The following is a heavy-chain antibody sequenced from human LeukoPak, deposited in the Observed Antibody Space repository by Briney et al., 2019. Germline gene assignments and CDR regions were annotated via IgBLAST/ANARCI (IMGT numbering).Heavy chain of an antibody. Sequence: SETLSLTCTVSGGSIPSYHWSWIRPPPGKGLEWIGVTYNSGSTNYNPSLKSRVTISVDTSKNQFSLKLSSVTAADTAVYYCAGGIFGVVINAFHIWGQGTMVTVSS. CDR2: TYNSGST. V-gene: IGHV4-59*01. CDR1: GGSIPSYH. CDR3: AGGIFGVVINAFHI. D-gene: IGHD3-3*01. J-gene: IGHJ3*02.